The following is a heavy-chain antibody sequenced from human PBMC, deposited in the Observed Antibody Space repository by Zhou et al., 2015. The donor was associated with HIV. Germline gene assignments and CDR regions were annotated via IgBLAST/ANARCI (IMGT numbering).Heavy chain of an antibody. CDR1: GGTFSSYA. Sequence: QVQLVQSGAEVKKPGSSVKVSCKASGGTFSSYAISWVRQAPGQGLEWMGGIIPIFGTANYAQKFQGRVTITADESTSTAYMELSSLRSEDTAVYYCARDRTTITMVRGVMPFDPWGQGTLVTVSS. V-gene: IGHV1-69*01. D-gene: IGHD3-10*01. J-gene: IGHJ5*02. CDR3: ARDRTTITMVRGVMPFDP. CDR2: IIPIFGTA.